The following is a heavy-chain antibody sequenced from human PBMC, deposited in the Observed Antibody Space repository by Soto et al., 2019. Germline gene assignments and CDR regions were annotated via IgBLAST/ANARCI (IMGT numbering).Heavy chain of an antibody. V-gene: IGHV3-73*01. D-gene: IGHD6-6*01. J-gene: IGHJ4*02. CDR1: GFTFSRSA. CDR3: SRVEYVTSSPIG. Sequence: PGGSLRLSCAASGFTFSRSAIHWVRQASGKGLEWVALLRTKSNGYATTYAASVKGRFTISRDDSKNMAYLQMNGLKTEDTAMYYCSRVEYVTSSPIGWGQGTLVTVSS. CDR2: LRTKSNGYAT.